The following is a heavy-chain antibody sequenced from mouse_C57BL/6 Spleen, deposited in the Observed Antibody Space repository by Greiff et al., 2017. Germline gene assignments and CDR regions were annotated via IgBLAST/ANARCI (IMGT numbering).Heavy chain of an antibody. V-gene: IGHV5-6*01. CDR3: ARLPPYYGSSYRFAY. Sequence: EVMLVESGGDLVKPGGSLKLSCAASGFTFSSYGMSWVRQTPDKRLEWVATISSGGSYTYYPDSVKGRFTISRDNAKNTLYLQMSSLKSEDTAMYYCARLPPYYGSSYRFAYWGQGTLVTVSA. J-gene: IGHJ3*01. CDR2: ISSGGSYT. CDR1: GFTFSSYG. D-gene: IGHD1-1*01.